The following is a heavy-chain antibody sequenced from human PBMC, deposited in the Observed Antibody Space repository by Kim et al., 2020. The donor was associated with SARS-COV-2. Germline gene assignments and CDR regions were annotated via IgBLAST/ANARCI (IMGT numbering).Heavy chain of an antibody. CDR1: GCSISSYY. CDR3: ARGGWLFNIYYYYYMDV. D-gene: IGHD3-22*01. CDR2: IYYSGST. Sequence: SETMSLTCTVSGCSISSYYWSWIRQPPGKGLEWIGYIYYSGSTNYNPSLKSRVTISVDTSKNQFSLKLSSVTAAATAVNYGARGGWLFNIYYYYYMDVWG. V-gene: IGHV4-59*01. J-gene: IGHJ6*03.